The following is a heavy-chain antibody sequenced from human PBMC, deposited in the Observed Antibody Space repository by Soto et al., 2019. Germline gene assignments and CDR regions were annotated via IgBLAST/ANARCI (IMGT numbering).Heavy chain of an antibody. CDR2: INDDGIST. V-gene: IGHV3-74*01. Sequence: GGSMRLSCAASGFTFRMYWMHWVRQVQGKGPEWVSRINDDGISTNYADSVKGRFTISRDNAKNTLYLQMKALRVADTGVYYCARGPRPTSTAPGAFWGQGGLVTVSS. J-gene: IGHJ1*01. D-gene: IGHD2-21*02. CDR3: ARGPRPTSTAPGAF. CDR1: GFTFRMYW.